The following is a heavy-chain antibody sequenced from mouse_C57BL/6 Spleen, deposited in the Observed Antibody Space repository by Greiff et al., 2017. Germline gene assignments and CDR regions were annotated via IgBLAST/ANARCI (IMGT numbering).Heavy chain of an antibody. V-gene: IGHV1-7*01. J-gene: IGHJ3*01. CDR3: ARYDYDQDGFAY. CDR2: INPSSGYT. CDR1: GYTFTSYW. D-gene: IGHD2-4*01. Sequence: VQVVESGAELAKPGASVQLSCKASGYTFTSYWMHWVKQRPGQGLEWIGYINPSSGYTKYNQKFKDKATLTADKSSSTAYMQLSSLTYEDSAVYYCARYDYDQDGFAYWGQGTLVTVSA.